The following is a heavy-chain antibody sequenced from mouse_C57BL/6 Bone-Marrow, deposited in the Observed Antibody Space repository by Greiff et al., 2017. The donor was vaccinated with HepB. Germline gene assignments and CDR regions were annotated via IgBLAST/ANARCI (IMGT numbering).Heavy chain of an antibody. D-gene: IGHD1-1*01. CDR1: GYTFTDYE. CDR3: TSPYS. V-gene: IGHV1-15*01. Sequence: QVHVKQSGAELVRPGASVTLSCKASGYTFTDYEMHWVKQTPVHGLEWIGAIDPETGGTAYNQKFKGKAILTADKSSSTAYMELRSLTSEDSAVYYCTSPYSWGQGTTLTVSS. CDR2: IDPETGGT. J-gene: IGHJ2*01.